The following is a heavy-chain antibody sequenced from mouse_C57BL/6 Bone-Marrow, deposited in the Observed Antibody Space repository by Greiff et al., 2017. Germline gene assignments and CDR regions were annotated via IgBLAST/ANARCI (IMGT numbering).Heavy chain of an antibody. V-gene: IGHV1-82*01. CDR3: ARCEYGSSYVYFDY. CDR2: IYPGDGDT. Sequence: QVQLQQSGPELVKPGASVKISCKASGYAFSSSWMNWVKQRPGKGLEWIGRIYPGDGDTNYNGKFKGKATLTADKSSSTAYMQLSSLTSEDSAVYFCARCEYGSSYVYFDYWGQGTTLTVSS. D-gene: IGHD1-1*01. CDR1: GYAFSSSW. J-gene: IGHJ2*01.